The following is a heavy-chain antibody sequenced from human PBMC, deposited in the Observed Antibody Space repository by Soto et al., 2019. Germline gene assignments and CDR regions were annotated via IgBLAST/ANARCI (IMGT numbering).Heavy chain of an antibody. V-gene: IGHV4-61*01. CDR2: VYYSGTT. CDR3: ARTTALANPHRSRYFFDY. CDR1: GGSVSNKTYY. J-gene: IGHJ4*02. D-gene: IGHD4-17*01. Sequence: SETLSLTCSVSGGSVSNKTYYWSWIRQPPGKRLEWIGYVYYSGTTNYNPSLKSRVTISVDLSKNQFSLRLSSVTTADTALYYCARTTALANPHRSRYFFDYWGKGNRVTVSS.